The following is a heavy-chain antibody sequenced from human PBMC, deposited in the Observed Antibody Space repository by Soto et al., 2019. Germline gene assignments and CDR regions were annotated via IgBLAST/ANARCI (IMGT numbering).Heavy chain of an antibody. V-gene: IGHV3-23*01. CDR2: ITGSGGGT. D-gene: IGHD5-18*01. J-gene: IGHJ6*02. Sequence: GGSLRLSCSASGFMFANYAMGWVRQAPGSGLEWVSAITGSGGGTYYADSVKGRVTVSRDNSKYTLDLQIHSLTVEDTDIFFCAKWDTHGLITPPVGGNYYHYDMDVWGQGTTVTVSS. CDR3: AKWDTHGLITPPVGGNYYHYDMDV. CDR1: GFMFANYA.